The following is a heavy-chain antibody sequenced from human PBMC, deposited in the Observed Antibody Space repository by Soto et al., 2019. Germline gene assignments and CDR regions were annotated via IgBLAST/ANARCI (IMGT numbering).Heavy chain of an antibody. CDR1: GFTFSSYS. D-gene: IGHD2-15*01. J-gene: IGHJ5*02. Sequence: GGSLRLSCAASGFTFSSYSMNWVRQAPGKGLEWVSYISSSSSTIYYADSVKGRFTISRDNAKNSLYLQMNSLRAEDTAVYYCARVVYCSGGSCYGPWGQGTLVTVSS. V-gene: IGHV3-48*01. CDR2: ISSSSSTI. CDR3: ARVVYCSGGSCYGP.